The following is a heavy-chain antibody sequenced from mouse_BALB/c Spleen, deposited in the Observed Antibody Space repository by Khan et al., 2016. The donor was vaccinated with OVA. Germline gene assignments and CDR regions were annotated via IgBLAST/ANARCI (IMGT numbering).Heavy chain of an antibody. CDR2: INPYNDYT. D-gene: IGHD3-1*01. V-gene: IGHV1S136*01. J-gene: IGHJ3*01. CDR1: GYTFTSYD. Sequence: EVELVESGPELVKSGASVKMSCKASGYTFTSYDMYWVKQKPGQGLEWIGYINPYNDYTKFNEKFKGKATLTSDKSSSTAYLELSSLTSEDSAIYYFARGVLELQTWFAYWGQGTLVTVSA. CDR3: ARGVLELQTWFAY.